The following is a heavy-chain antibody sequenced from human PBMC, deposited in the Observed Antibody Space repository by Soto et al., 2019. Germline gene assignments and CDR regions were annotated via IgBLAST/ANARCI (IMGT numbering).Heavy chain of an antibody. D-gene: IGHD1-26*01. Sequence: SGGSLRLSCAASGFTFSSYDMHWVRQATGKGLEWVSAIGTAGDTYYPGSVKGRFTISRENAKNSLYLQMNSLRAGDTAVYYCARGQSGSYDWSYGLDVWGQGTTVTVSS. V-gene: IGHV3-13*01. CDR3: ARGQSGSYDWSYGLDV. CDR2: IGTAGDT. CDR1: GFTFSSYD. J-gene: IGHJ6*02.